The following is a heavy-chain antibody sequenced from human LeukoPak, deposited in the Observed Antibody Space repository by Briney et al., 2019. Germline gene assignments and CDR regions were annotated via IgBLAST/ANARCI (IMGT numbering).Heavy chain of an antibody. Sequence: PSQTLSLTCAVSGGSVSGGGYSWSWIRQPPGNGLEWIGYIYHSGRASYNPSLKSRVTISLDRSRNHVSLNLTSVTAADTAVYYCARSGSTDFDYWGQGTLVTVSS. J-gene: IGHJ4*02. CDR1: GGSVSGGGYS. CDR3: ARSGSTDFDY. D-gene: IGHD5-12*01. CDR2: IYHSGRA. V-gene: IGHV4-30-2*01.